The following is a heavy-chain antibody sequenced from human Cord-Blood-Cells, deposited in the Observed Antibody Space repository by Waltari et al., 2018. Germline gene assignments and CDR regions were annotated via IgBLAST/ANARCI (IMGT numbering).Heavy chain of an antibody. CDR2: IYDSGST. V-gene: IGHV4-59*11. CDR3: ARGGPLIVVVPAARGEAFDI. D-gene: IGHD2-2*01. CDR1: GGSLSSHY. Sequence: QVQLPESGPGLVTPSETLSLTCPVSGGSLSSHYWSWIRQPHGKGLEWIGYIYDSGSTNYNPSLKSRVTISVDTSKNQFSLKLSSVTAADTAVYYCARGGPLIVVVPAARGEAFDIWGQGTMVTVSS. J-gene: IGHJ3*02.